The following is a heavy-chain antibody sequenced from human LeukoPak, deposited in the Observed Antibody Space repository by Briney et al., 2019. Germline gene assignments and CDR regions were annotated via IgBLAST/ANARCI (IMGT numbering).Heavy chain of an antibody. J-gene: IGHJ4*02. Sequence: PXXTLSLTCTVSGDSISSGGYYWSWIRQLPGTGLEWIGYIYNSGSTYYNPSLKSRVAISVDTSKKQFSLKMSSVTAADTAVYYCARTDSSGYYCNFWGQGTLVTVSS. CDR3: ARTDSSGYYCNF. D-gene: IGHD3-22*01. CDR2: IYNSGST. V-gene: IGHV4-31*03. CDR1: GDSISSGGYY.